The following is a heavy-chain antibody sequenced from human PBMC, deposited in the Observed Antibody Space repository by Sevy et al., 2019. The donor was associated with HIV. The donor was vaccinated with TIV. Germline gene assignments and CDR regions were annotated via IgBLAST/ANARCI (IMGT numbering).Heavy chain of an antibody. V-gene: IGHV3-7*01. CDR3: ARVLVPGSKPDYFDS. CDR1: GFTFSNYW. Sequence: GGALRLSCAASGFTFSNYWMSWVRQAPGKGLECVANINQDGSEKYYLDSVKGLFIVSRDNAKNSLYLQMNSLSAEDSGVYYCARVLVPGSKPDYFDSWGQGTLVTVSS. J-gene: IGHJ4*02. CDR2: INQDGSEK. D-gene: IGHD2-2*02.